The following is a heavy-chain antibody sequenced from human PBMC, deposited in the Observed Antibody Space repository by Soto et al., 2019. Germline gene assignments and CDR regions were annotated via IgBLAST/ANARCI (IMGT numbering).Heavy chain of an antibody. V-gene: IGHV3-33*01. Sequence: QVQLVESGGGVVQPGGSLRLSCAASGFIFSSYGMHWVRQAPGKGLEWVAVIWYDGSNKYHAESVKGRFTNSRDNSKNTLYLKMNILRAKDTAVYYCAIVQPSYYAMDVWVQGTTVTVSS. CDR3: AIVQPSYYAMDV. CDR2: IWYDGSNK. CDR1: GFIFSSYG. J-gene: IGHJ6*02.